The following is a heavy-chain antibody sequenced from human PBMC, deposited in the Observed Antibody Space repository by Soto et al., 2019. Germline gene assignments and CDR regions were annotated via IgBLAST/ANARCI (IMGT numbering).Heavy chain of an antibody. CDR3: ARERWVQLWLDS. CDR1: GYSFTNYG. CDR2: INPHNGNT. V-gene: IGHV1-18*01. Sequence: GASVKVSCKASGYSFTNYGISWVRQAPGQGLEWMGWINPHNGNTNYVQKFQDRVTMTTDMSTNTAYMELRSLRSDDTAVYFCARERWVQLWLDSWGPGTLVTVSS. J-gene: IGHJ5*01. D-gene: IGHD1-1*01.